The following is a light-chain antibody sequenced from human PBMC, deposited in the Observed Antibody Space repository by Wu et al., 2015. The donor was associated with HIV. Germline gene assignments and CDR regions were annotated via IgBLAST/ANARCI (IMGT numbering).Light chain of an antibody. V-gene: IGKV3-15*01. CDR2: DVS. CDR3: QQHSTWPLT. CDR1: QSVSSN. J-gene: IGKJ5*01. Sequence: EIVMTQSPATLSVSPGERATLSCRASQSVSSNLAWYQQKPGQAPRLLIFDVSTRATGIPARFSGSGSGTEFTLTISSMQSEDFAVYSCQQHSTWPLTFGQGTRLEIK.